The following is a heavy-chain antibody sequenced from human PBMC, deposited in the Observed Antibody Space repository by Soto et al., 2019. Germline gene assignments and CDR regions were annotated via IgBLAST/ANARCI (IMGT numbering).Heavy chain of an antibody. CDR1: GGSFSGYY. Sequence: SETLSLTCAVYGGSFSGYYWSWIRQPPGKGLEWIGEINHSGSTNYNPSLKSRVTISVDTSKNQFSLKLSSVTAADTAVYYCARASKKTNGVNYYMDVWGKGTTVTVSS. J-gene: IGHJ6*03. D-gene: IGHD2-8*01. V-gene: IGHV4-34*01. CDR2: INHSGST. CDR3: ARASKKTNGVNYYMDV.